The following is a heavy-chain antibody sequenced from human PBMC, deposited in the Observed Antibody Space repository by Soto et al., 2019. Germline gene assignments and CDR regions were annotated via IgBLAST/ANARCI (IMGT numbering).Heavy chain of an antibody. D-gene: IGHD3-10*01. CDR2: IYYSGST. J-gene: IGHJ6*02. V-gene: IGHV4-31*03. CDR1: GGSISSGGYY. CDR3: AIVLGFGGMDV. Sequence: QVQLQESGPGLVKPSQTLSLTCTVSGGSISSGGYYWSWIRQHPGKGLEWIGYIYYSGSTYYNPSLECRVTVSGDTSKNQFSLELSSVTAADTAVYYCAIVLGFGGMDVCGQGTTVTVSS.